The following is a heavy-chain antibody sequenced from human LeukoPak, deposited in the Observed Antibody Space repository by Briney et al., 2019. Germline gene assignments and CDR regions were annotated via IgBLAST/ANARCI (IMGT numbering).Heavy chain of an antibody. J-gene: IGHJ3*02. CDR1: GFTFSSYG. D-gene: IGHD3-3*01. Sequence: PGGSLRLSCAASGFTFSSYGMHWVRQAPGKGLEWVAFIRYDGSNKYYADSVKGRFTISRDNSKNTLYLQMNSLRAEDTAVYYCAKEPVPRKVTIFGVPDAFDIWGQGTMVTVSS. CDR3: AKEPVPRKVTIFGVPDAFDI. CDR2: IRYDGSNK. V-gene: IGHV3-30*02.